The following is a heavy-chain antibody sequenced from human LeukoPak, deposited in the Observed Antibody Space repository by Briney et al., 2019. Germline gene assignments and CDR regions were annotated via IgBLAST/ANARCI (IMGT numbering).Heavy chain of an antibody. CDR1: GFTFSSYS. CDR2: ISGNKNYI. D-gene: IGHD3-3*01. V-gene: IGHV3-21*01. Sequence: GGSLTLSCVASGFTFSSYSMNWVRQAPGKGLEWVSSISGNKNYIYYADSVGGRFTISRDNARDSLFLQMDSLRAEDTGVYYCARDPHNPGPIQYWDQGTLVTVSS. CDR3: ARDPHNPGPIQY. J-gene: IGHJ4*02.